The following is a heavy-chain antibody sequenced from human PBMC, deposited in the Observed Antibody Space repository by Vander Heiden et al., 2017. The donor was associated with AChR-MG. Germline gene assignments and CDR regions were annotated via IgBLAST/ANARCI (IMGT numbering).Heavy chain of an antibody. V-gene: IGHV3-11*01. Sequence: QVQLVESGGGLVKPGGSLRLSCAASGFTFSYYYLSLIRQAPGKGLEWVSYISSSGSTIYYADSVKGRFTISRDNAKNSLYLQMNSLRAEDTAVYYCARVIRGYSGYDSYRAADYWGQGTLVTVSS. CDR1: GFTFSYYY. CDR3: ARVIRGYSGYDSYRAADY. D-gene: IGHD5-12*01. J-gene: IGHJ4*02. CDR2: ISSSGSTI.